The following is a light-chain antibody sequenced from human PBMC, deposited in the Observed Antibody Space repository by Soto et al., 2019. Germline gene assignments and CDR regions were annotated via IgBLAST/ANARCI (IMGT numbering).Light chain of an antibody. V-gene: IGLV1-44*01. CDR2: RDN. J-gene: IGLJ3*02. Sequence: QSVLAQPPSASGTPGQRVTISCSGSSSNIGSNTVNWYQQVPGTAPKLLIYRDNQRPPGVPDRFSGSKSGTSASLASSGLQSEDEADYYCSTWDDSLNGWVFGGGTKVTVL. CDR1: SSNIGSNT. CDR3: STWDDSLNGWV.